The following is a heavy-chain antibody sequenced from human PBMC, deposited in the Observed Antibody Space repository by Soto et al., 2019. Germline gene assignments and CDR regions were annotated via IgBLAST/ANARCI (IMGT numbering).Heavy chain of an antibody. CDR1: GGSFSGYY. J-gene: IGHJ6*02. V-gene: IGHV4-34*01. CDR2: INHSGST. CDR3: ARQAVIVYYYGMDV. D-gene: IGHD3-22*01. Sequence: SDILYLTCALHGGSFSGYYKSWIRQPPGKGLEWIGEINHSGSTNYNPSLKSRVTISVDTSKNQFSLKLSSVTAADTAVYYCARQAVIVYYYGMDVWGQGTTVT.